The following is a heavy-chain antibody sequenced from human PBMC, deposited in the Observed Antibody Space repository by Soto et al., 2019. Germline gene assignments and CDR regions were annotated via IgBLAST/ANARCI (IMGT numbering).Heavy chain of an antibody. CDR3: VIVVVPAAAYWYFDL. CDR2: IIPILGIA. CDR1: GGTFSSYT. Sequence: QVPLVQSGAEVKKPGSLVKVSCKASGGTFSSYTISWVRQAPGQGLEWMGRIIPILGIANYAQKFQGRVTITADKSTSTAYMELSSLRSEDTAVYYCVIVVVPAAAYWYFDLWGRGTLVTVSS. J-gene: IGHJ2*01. V-gene: IGHV1-69*02. D-gene: IGHD2-2*01.